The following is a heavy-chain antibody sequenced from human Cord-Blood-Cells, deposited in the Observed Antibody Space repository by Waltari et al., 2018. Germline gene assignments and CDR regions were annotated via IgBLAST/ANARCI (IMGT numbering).Heavy chain of an antibody. Sequence: EVQLVESGGGLIQTGGSLRLSCAASGFTVSSNYMTWVRQAPGKGLEWVSVIYSGGSTYYTDSVKGRFTISRDNSKNTLYLQMNSLRAEDTAVYYCAREGKGSYYYFDYWGQGTLVTVSS. V-gene: IGHV3-53*01. D-gene: IGHD1-26*01. CDR1: GFTVSSNY. CDR2: IYSGGST. J-gene: IGHJ4*02. CDR3: AREGKGSYYYFDY.